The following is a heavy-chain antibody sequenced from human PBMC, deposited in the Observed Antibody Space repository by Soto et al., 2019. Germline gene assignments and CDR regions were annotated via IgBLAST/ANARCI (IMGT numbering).Heavy chain of an antibody. CDR2: IWYDGSNK. Sequence: QVQLVESGGGVVQPGRSLRLSCAASGFTFSSYGMHWVRQAPGKGLEWVAVIWYDGSNKYYADSVKGRFTISRDNSKNTLYLQMNSLRAEYTAVYYCARSVGATGAIDYWGQGTLVTVSS. V-gene: IGHV3-33*01. CDR3: ARSVGATGAIDY. D-gene: IGHD1-26*01. CDR1: GFTFSSYG. J-gene: IGHJ4*02.